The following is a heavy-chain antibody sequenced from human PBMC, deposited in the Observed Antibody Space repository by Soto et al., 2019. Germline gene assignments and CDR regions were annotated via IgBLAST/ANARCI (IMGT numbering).Heavy chain of an antibody. CDR2: VFYGGT. V-gene: IGHV4-59*01. CDR1: GRSMSSNY. Sequence: PSQTRSVTGSVSGRSMSSNYWSWIRQSPDKGLEWLGYVFYGGTDYNPSLGGRVSMSVETSKSQFSLKLTSVTVADTAVYYCASYRGALYFESWGPGILVTVSS. D-gene: IGHD3-16*01. J-gene: IGHJ4*02. CDR3: ASYRGALYFES.